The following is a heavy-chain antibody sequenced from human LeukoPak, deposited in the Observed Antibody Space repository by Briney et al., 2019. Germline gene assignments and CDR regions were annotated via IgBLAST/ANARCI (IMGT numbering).Heavy chain of an antibody. Sequence: PGRSLRLSCAASGFTFSSYGMHWVRQAPGEGLEWVGLISYGGIDKSYADSVKGRFTISRDSSKRTLYLQMNSLRAEDTAMYYCARESWSDSVAFDIWGLGTMVIVSS. CDR3: ARESWSDSVAFDI. CDR1: GFTFSSYG. V-gene: IGHV3-30*19. D-gene: IGHD3-3*01. CDR2: ISYGGIDK. J-gene: IGHJ3*02.